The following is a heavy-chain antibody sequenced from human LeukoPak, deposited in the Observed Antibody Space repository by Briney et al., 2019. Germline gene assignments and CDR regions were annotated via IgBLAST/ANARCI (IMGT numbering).Heavy chain of an antibody. V-gene: IGHV4-59*08. Sequence: PSETLSLTCTVSGGSISSYYWSWIRQPPGKGLEWIGYIYYSGSTNYNPSLKSRVTISVDTSKNQFSLKLSSVTAADTAVYYCASTYYYGSGSGYYYYYGMDVWGQGTTVTVSS. CDR3: ASTYYYGSGSGYYYYYGMDV. CDR2: IYYSGST. J-gene: IGHJ6*02. CDR1: GGSISSYY. D-gene: IGHD3-10*01.